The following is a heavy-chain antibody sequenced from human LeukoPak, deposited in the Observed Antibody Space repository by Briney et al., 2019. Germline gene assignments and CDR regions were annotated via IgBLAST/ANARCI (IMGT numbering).Heavy chain of an antibody. CDR2: IFHSGST. CDR3: ARESGYNFF. V-gene: IGHV4-59*01. CDR1: GASISNYY. D-gene: IGHD5-12*01. J-gene: IGHJ4*02. Sequence: SETLSLTCTVSGASISNYYWSWIRQPLGKGLEWIGHIFHSGSTNYNPSLKSRVTISVDTSKSHFPLKLSSVTAADTAVYYCARESGYNFFWGQGTLVTVSS.